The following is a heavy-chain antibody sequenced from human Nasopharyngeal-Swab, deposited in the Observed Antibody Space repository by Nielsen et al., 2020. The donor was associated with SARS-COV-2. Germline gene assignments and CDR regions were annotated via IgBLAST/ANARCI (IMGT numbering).Heavy chain of an antibody. J-gene: IGHJ6*02. Sequence: SVKVSCKVSGGTFKNYAISWVRQPPGQGFEWMGGINPNFGTTNYAHKFQDRAKITADQSTRTAYMELSSLRSDDTAVYYCARDTIFGLALYYYYGLGVWGQGTTVTVSS. CDR2: INPNFGTT. CDR1: GGTFKNYA. CDR3: ARDTIFGLALYYYYGLGV. D-gene: IGHD3-3*01. V-gene: IGHV1-69*13.